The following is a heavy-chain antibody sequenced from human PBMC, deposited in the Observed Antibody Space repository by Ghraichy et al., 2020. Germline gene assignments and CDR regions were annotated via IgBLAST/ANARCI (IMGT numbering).Heavy chain of an antibody. Sequence: GGSLRLSCAASGFTFSSYSMNWVRQAPGKGLEWVSSISSSSSYIYYADSVKGRFTISRDNAKNSLYLQMNSLRAEDTAVYYCARASGGGVEAFDYWGQGTLVTVSS. CDR2: ISSSSSYI. J-gene: IGHJ4*02. D-gene: IGHD1-26*01. V-gene: IGHV3-21*01. CDR1: GFTFSSYS. CDR3: ARASGGGVEAFDY.